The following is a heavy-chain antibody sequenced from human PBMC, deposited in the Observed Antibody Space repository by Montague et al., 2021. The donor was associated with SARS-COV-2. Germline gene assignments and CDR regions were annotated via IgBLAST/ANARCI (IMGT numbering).Heavy chain of an antibody. CDR1: GGSISSSSYY. V-gene: IGHV4-39*01. Sequence: SETLSLTCTVSGGSISSSSYYWGWIRQPPGKGLEWIGSIYYSGSTYYNPSLKSRVTISVDTSKNQFSLKPSSVTAADTAVYYCASESVGRKWLRSVYYYYGMDVWGQGTTVTVSS. J-gene: IGHJ6*02. CDR2: IYYSGST. CDR3: ASESVGRKWLRSVYYYYGMDV. D-gene: IGHD5-12*01.